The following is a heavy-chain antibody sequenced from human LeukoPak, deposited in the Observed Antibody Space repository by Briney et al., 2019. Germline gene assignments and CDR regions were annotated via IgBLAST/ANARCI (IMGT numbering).Heavy chain of an antibody. Sequence: PGGSLRLSCAASGFIFNTYAMSWVRQAPGKGLEWVSMITSGGRRTYYTHSAQGRFTTSRDTSRNTVYLQMDSLTAEETAVYYCARDSVYCRGTTCLLMDVWGKGTTVTVSS. CDR2: ITSGGRRT. D-gene: IGHD1-7*01. CDR1: GFIFNTYA. J-gene: IGHJ6*04. CDR3: ARDSVYCRGTTCLLMDV. V-gene: IGHV3-23*01.